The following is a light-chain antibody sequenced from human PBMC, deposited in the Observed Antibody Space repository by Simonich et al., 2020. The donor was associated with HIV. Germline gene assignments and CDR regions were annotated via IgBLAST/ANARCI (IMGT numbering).Light chain of an antibody. CDR3: MQGTHWPRT. Sequence: DVVMTQSPLSLPVTLGQPASISCRSSQSLVHSDGNTYLNWFQQRPGQSPRRLIYKVSNRDSGVPDRFSGSGSGTDFTLKISSVEAEDVGVYSCMQGTHWPRTFGQGTKVEIK. CDR1: QSLVHSDGNTY. CDR2: KVS. J-gene: IGKJ1*01. V-gene: IGKV2-30*02.